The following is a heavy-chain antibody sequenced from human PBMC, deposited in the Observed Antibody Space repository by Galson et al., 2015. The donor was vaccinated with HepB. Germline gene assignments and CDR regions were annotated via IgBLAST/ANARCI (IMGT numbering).Heavy chain of an antibody. CDR3: VRWAYGRKVDS. Sequence: SLRLSCAASGFTFRDNGMHWVRQAPGKGLEWVAVIWYDGSNTYYADSVKGRFTISRDNSKNMLYLQMNSLRVEDTAMYYCVRWAYGRKVDSWGRGTLVTVSS. J-gene: IGHJ4*02. D-gene: IGHD2-8*01. V-gene: IGHV3-33*01. CDR2: IWYDGSNT. CDR1: GFTFRDNG.